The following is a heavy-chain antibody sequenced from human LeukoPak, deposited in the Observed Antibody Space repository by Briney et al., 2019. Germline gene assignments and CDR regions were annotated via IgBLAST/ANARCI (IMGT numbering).Heavy chain of an antibody. J-gene: IGHJ5*02. CDR3: ARGVVVTAIPRRRDWFDP. CDR1: GYTFTSYD. CDR2: MNPNSGNT. V-gene: IGHV1-8*01. D-gene: IGHD2-21*02. Sequence: ASVTVSCKASGYTFTSYDINWVRQATGQGLEWMGWMNPNSGNTGYAQKFQGRVTMTRNTSISTAYMELSSLRSEDTAVYYCARGVVVTAIPRRRDWFDPWGQGTLVTVSS.